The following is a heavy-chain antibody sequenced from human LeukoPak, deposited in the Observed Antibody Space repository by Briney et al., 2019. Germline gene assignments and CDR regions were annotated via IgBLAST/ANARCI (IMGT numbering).Heavy chain of an antibody. Sequence: QPGRSLKLSCTASGYTFSDYSMHWVRQAPGKGLEWVSVISYSGVVKFYADSVKGRFTISRDNSKNTLYLQMNNLTDEDTAVYYCARFGYSYGFLDYWGQGTLVTVSS. CDR1: GYTFSDYS. CDR3: ARFGYSYGFLDY. J-gene: IGHJ4*02. V-gene: IGHV3-30*03. CDR2: ISYSGVVK. D-gene: IGHD5-18*01.